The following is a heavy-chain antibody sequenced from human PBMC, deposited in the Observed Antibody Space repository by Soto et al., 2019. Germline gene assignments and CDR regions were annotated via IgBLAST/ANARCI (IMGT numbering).Heavy chain of an antibody. CDR3: AKAFSVVTVWYFDL. Sequence: GGSLILSCAASGFTFSSYAMSWVRQAPGKGLEWVSAISGSGGSTYYADSVKGRFTISRDNYKNTLYLQMNSLRAEDTAVYYCAKAFSVVTVWYFDLWGRGTLVTVSS. CDR2: ISGSGGST. D-gene: IGHD2-15*01. J-gene: IGHJ2*01. CDR1: GFTFSSYA. V-gene: IGHV3-23*01.